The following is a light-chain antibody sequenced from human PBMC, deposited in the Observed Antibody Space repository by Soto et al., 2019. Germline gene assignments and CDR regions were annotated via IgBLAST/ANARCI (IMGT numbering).Light chain of an antibody. Sequence: QSALTQPASVSGSPGQSITISCTGTSSDGGGYNYVSWYQQHPGKAPKLMIYDVSNRPSGVSNRFSGSKSGNTASLTISGPQAEDGADYYCSSYTSSSTLLYVFRPGTKLTVL. CDR3: SSYTSSSTLLYV. CDR2: DVS. CDR1: SSDGGGYNY. J-gene: IGLJ1*01. V-gene: IGLV2-14*01.